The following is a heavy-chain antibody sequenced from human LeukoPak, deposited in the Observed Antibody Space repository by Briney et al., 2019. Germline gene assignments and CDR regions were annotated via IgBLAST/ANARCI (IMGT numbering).Heavy chain of an antibody. V-gene: IGHV4-61*09. D-gene: IGHD3-22*01. J-gene: IGHJ4*02. CDR3: AREVYDSSGYTSGFDY. Sequence: SETLSLTCTVSGSSISSGTYYWSWIRQPAGKGLEWIGHIYTSGSTNYNPSLKSRVTISVDTSKNQFSLKLNSVTAADTAVYYCAREVYDSSGYTSGFDYWGQGTLATVSS. CDR2: IYTSGST. CDR1: GSSISSGTYY.